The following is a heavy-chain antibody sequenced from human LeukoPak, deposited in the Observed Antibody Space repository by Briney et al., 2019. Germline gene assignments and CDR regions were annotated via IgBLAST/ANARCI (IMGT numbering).Heavy chain of an antibody. D-gene: IGHD4-11*01. CDR3: ARLQTSYYYYGMDV. CDR2: IYYSGST. Sequence: SETLSLTCTVSGGSISSYYWSWIRQPPGKGLGWIGYIYYSGSTNYNPSLKSRVTISVDTSKNQFSLKLSSVTAADTAVYYCARLQTSYYYYGMDVWGQGTTVTVSS. V-gene: IGHV4-59*08. CDR1: GGSISSYY. J-gene: IGHJ6*02.